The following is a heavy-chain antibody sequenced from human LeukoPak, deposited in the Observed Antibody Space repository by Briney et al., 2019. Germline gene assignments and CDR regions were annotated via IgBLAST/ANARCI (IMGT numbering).Heavy chain of an antibody. Sequence: GGSLRLSCAASGFTVSDNYMSWVRQAPGKGLEWVSLMHSGGDTYYADSVKGRFTISRDISKNTLYLQMNSLRAEDTAVYYCARDPGYSYGIDYWGQGTLVTVSS. D-gene: IGHD5-18*01. CDR1: GFTVSDNY. CDR3: ARDPGYSYGIDY. V-gene: IGHV3-66*01. CDR2: MHSGGDT. J-gene: IGHJ4*02.